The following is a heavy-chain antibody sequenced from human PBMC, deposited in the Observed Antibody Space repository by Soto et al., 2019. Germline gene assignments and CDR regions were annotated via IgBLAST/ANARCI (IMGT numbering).Heavy chain of an antibody. CDR2: IWYDGSNK. CDR3: ARERNWLYDSSGYYIRDAFDI. J-gene: IGHJ3*02. Sequence: GGSLRLSCAASGFTFSSYGMHWVRQAPGKGLEWVAVIWYDGSNKYYADSVKGRFTISRDNSKNTLYLQMNSLRAEDTAVYYCARERNWLYDSSGYYIRDAFDIWGQGTMVTVSS. D-gene: IGHD3-22*01. V-gene: IGHV3-33*01. CDR1: GFTFSSYG.